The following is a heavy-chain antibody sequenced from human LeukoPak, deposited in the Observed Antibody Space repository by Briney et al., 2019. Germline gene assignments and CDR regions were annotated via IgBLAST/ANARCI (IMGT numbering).Heavy chain of an antibody. CDR1: GGTFSSYA. Sequence: GSSVKVSCKASGGTFSSYAISWVRQAPGQGLEWMGGIIPIFGTANYAQKFQGRVTITADKSTSTAYMELSSLRSEDTAVYYCARVEAYDILTGYYLNWFDPWGQGTLVTVSS. V-gene: IGHV1-69*06. CDR3: ARVEAYDILTGYYLNWFDP. D-gene: IGHD3-9*01. CDR2: IIPIFGTA. J-gene: IGHJ5*02.